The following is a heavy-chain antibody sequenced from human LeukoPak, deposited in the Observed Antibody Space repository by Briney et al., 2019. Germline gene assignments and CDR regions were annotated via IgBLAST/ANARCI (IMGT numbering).Heavy chain of an antibody. Sequence: SGTLSLTCAVSGGSIGSSNCWSWVRQPPGKGLEWIGEIYHNGRTNYNPPLQSRVTISVDKSKNQFSLKLSSVTAADTAVYYCARARVRSSSDTWFDPWGQGTLVTVSS. V-gene: IGHV4-4*02. CDR2: IYHNGRT. CDR1: GGSIGSSNC. J-gene: IGHJ5*02. D-gene: IGHD6-13*01. CDR3: ARARVRSSSDTWFDP.